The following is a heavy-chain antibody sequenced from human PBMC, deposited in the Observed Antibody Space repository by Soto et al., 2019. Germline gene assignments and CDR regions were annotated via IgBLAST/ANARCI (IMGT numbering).Heavy chain of an antibody. CDR2: TRNKANSYTT. CDR1: GFTFSDHY. J-gene: IGHJ6*02. V-gene: IGHV3-72*01. Sequence: EVQLVESGGGLVQPGGSLRLSCAASGFTFSDHYMDWVRQAPGKGLEWVGRTRNKANSYTTEYAASVKGRFTISRDDSKNSLYLQMNRRKTEDTAVYYCARAVDTARTRGYYRMDVWGQGTTVTVSS. CDR3: ARAVDTARTRGYYRMDV. D-gene: IGHD5-18*01.